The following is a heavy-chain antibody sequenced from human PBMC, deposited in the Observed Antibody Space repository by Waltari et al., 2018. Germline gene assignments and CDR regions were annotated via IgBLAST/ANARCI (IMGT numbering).Heavy chain of an antibody. CDR1: GYTFTGYY. CDR3: ARVSGSYSSASIDFDY. D-gene: IGHD1-26*01. CDR2: INPNSGGT. V-gene: IGHV1-2*06. Sequence: QVQLVQSGAEVKKPGASVKVSCKASGYTFTGYYMHWVRQAPGQGLEWMGRINPNSGGTNYAQKFQGRVTMTRDTSISTAYMELSRLRSDDTAVYYCARVSGSYSSASIDFDYWGQGTLVTVSS. J-gene: IGHJ4*02.